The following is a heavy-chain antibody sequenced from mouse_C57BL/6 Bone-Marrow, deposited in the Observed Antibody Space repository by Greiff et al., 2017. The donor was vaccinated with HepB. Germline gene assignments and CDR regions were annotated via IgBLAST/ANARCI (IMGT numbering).Heavy chain of an antibody. CDR3: ARDYDYGGYYYAMDY. D-gene: IGHD2-4*01. CDR2: ISDGGSYT. Sequence: EVQRVESGGGLVKPGGSLKLSCAASGFTFSSYAMSWVRQTPEKRLEWVATISDGGSYTYYPDNVKGRFTISRDNAKNNLYLQMSHLKSEDTAMYYCARDYDYGGYYYAMDYWGQGTSVTVSS. V-gene: IGHV5-4*01. J-gene: IGHJ4*01. CDR1: GFTFSSYA.